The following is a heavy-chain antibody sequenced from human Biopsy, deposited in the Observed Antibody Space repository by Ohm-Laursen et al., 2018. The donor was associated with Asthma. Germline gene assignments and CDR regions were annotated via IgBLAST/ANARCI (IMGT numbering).Heavy chain of an antibody. J-gene: IGHJ2*01. Sequence: SETLSLTCIVSGGAMSTSGSYWGWIRQSPGKGLEWIGGIYYSGKTYYNPSLESRFTISADTSKNLFSLKVTSVTAADTAVYYCARAVSSSSYWYFDLWGRGDLVTVSS. V-gene: IGHV4-39*02. CDR3: ARAVSSSSYWYFDL. D-gene: IGHD6-6*01. CDR1: GGAMSTSGSY. CDR2: IYYSGKT.